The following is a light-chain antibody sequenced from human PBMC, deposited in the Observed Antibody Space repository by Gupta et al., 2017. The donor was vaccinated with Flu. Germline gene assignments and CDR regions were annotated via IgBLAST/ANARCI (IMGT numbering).Light chain of an antibody. V-gene: IGLV2-8*01. CDR1: SSDAGGYNY. J-gene: IGLJ1*01. CDR3: SSYPGSNKGG. CDR2: EVN. Sequence: TLSCTGTSSDAGGYNYVSLYQQHPCKAPNLMIYEVNKRPSGVPDRFSDSESGNTGSLTVPGLQAEDGADYYCSSYPGSNKGGFGTGTKGTV.